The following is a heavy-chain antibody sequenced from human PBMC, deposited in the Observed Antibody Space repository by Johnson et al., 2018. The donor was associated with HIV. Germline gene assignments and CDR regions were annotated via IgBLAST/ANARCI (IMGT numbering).Heavy chain of an antibody. CDR3: AKIRTFGTGDAFDI. CDR1: GFSFSDFG. D-gene: IGHD1-1*01. J-gene: IGHJ3*02. CDR2: ILYDGDNK. Sequence: QVQLVESGGGGVQPGRSLRLSCAASGFSFSDFGMHWVRQAPGKGLEWVAFILYDGDNKYYADPVKGRFTISRDNSKNTLYLQMDSLRAEDTAVYYCAKIRTFGTGDAFDIWGQGTMVTVSS. V-gene: IGHV3-30*18.